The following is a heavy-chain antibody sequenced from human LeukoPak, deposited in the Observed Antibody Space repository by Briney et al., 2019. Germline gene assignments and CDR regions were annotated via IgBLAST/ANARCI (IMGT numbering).Heavy chain of an antibody. CDR2: ISGTTTYT. CDR3: VRGDYDRPINWFDP. V-gene: IGHV3-11*06. D-gene: IGHD3-16*01. CDR1: GFAFSAYY. J-gene: IGHJ5*02. Sequence: PGGSLRLSRAASGFAFSAYYMNWIRQAPGKGLEWVAYISGTTTYTNYADSVTGRFTISRDNAKNSLYLQMNSLRTEDTAVYYCVRGDYDRPINWFDPWGLGTLVTVSS.